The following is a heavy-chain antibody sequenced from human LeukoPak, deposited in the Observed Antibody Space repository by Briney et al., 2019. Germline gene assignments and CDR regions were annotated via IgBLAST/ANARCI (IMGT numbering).Heavy chain of an antibody. V-gene: IGHV4-59*01. D-gene: IGHD6-13*01. CDR2: IYYSGSA. CDR1: AGSLSSYY. Sequence: SETLSLTCTVSAGSLSSYYWIWIRQPPGKGLEWIGYIYYSGSAKYNPSLKSRVTISVDTSKNQFSLKLSSVTAADTAVYHCARAPGIAAAGTHFDFWGQGTLVTVSS. J-gene: IGHJ4*02. CDR3: ARAPGIAAAGTHFDF.